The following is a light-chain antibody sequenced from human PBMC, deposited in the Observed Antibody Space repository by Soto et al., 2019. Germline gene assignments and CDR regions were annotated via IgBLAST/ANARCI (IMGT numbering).Light chain of an antibody. Sequence: QLVLTQSPSASASLGASIKLTCTLSSGHSSYAIAWYQQQPQKGPRFLMKLDSDGSHTKGDAIPDRFSGSTSGTEHYLTISSLQSEDEADYYCQTWGTGIHWVFGGGTKLTVL. V-gene: IGLV4-69*01. J-gene: IGLJ3*02. CDR1: SGHSSYA. CDR3: QTWGTGIHWV. CDR2: LDSDGSH.